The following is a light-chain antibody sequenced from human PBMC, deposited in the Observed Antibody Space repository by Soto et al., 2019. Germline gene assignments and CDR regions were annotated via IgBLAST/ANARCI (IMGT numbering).Light chain of an antibody. J-gene: IGLJ1*01. V-gene: IGLV2-8*01. CDR3: SSYANSNNYV. CDR1: SSDIGGHTY. CDR2: EVS. Sequence: QSVLTQPPSASGSPGQSVTISCSGTSSDIGGHTYVSWYQHHPGKAPKLMIYEVSKRPSGVPDRFSGSKSGNTASLTVSGLQAEDEADYYCSSYANSNNYVFGTGTQVTVL.